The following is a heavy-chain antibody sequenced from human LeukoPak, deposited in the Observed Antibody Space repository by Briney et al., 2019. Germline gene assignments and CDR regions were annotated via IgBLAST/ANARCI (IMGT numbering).Heavy chain of an antibody. CDR2: VYYTGST. V-gene: IGHV4-59*08. J-gene: IGHJ4*02. Sequence: SETLSLTCTVSGGSISSYYWSWVRQPPGKGLEWIGYVYYTGSTNYNPSLKSRVTISVDTSKNQFSLKLSSVTAADTAVYYCARHCRYGGLDYWGQGALVTVSS. CDR1: GGSISSYY. D-gene: IGHD2-15*01. CDR3: ARHCRYGGLDY.